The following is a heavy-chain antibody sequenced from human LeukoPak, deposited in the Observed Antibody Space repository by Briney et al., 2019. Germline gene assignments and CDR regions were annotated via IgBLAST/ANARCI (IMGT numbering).Heavy chain of an antibody. D-gene: IGHD6-13*01. CDR1: GYTLTELS. J-gene: IGHJ4*02. V-gene: IGHV1-24*01. CDR3: ATDSWRSSSWYYFDY. Sequence: GASVKVSCKVSGYTLTELSMHWVRQAPGKGLEWMGGFDPEDGETIYAQKFQGRVTMTEDTSTDTAYMELSSLRSEDTAVYYCATDSWRSSSWYYFDYWGQGTLVTVSS. CDR2: FDPEDGET.